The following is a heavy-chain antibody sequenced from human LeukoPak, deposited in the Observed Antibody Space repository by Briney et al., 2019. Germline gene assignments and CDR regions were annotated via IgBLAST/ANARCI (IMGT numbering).Heavy chain of an antibody. Sequence: GESLKISFKGSGYSFTSYWIGWVRQMPGKGLEWMGIIYPGDSDTRYSPSFQGQVTISADKSISTAYLQWSSLKASDTAMYYCARGGYCSSTSCPPTDYWGQGTLVTVSS. CDR1: GYSFTSYW. CDR2: IYPGDSDT. J-gene: IGHJ4*02. V-gene: IGHV5-51*01. D-gene: IGHD2-2*01. CDR3: ARGGYCSSTSCPPTDY.